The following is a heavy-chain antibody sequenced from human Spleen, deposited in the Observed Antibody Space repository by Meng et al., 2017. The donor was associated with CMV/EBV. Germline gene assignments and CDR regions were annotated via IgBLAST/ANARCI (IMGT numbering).Heavy chain of an antibody. D-gene: IGHD2-2*02. CDR3: ARASYTNSPH. J-gene: IGHJ4*02. Sequence: KVSCKATGYTFTGYYSQWGRQEHGQGLEWMGWINPNSGDTNFSQKFQGRVTMTRDTSISTAYMELRGLRSDDTAVYYCARASYTNSPHWGQGTLVTVSS. V-gene: IGHV1-2*02. CDR1: GYTFTGYY. CDR2: INPNSGDT.